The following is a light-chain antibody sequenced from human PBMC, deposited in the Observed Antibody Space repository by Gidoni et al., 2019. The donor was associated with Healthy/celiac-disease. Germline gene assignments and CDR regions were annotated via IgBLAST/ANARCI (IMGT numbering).Light chain of an antibody. CDR3: QKYNGAPPMVT. J-gene: IGKJ3*01. CDR1: QGISIY. Sequence: DIQMTHSPSSLSASVGDRVTITCRASQGISIYLAWYQQKPGKVHKLLIYAASTLQSGVPSRFSGSGTGTDFTLTISSMRPEDVATYFCQKYNGAPPMVTFGHGTKVDIK. CDR2: AAS. V-gene: IGKV1-27*01.